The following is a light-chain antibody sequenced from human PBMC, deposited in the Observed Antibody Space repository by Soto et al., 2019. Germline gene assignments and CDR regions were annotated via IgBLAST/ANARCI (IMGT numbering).Light chain of an antibody. V-gene: IGKV3-15*01. CDR1: QSVSSN. Sequence: EIVMTQSPATLSVSPGERATLSCRASQSVSSNLAWYQQKPGQAPRLLIYGASTRATGIPARFSGSGSGTEFTLTISSLQSEDFAVYHCQQYNNCPWTFGQGTKVEIK. CDR3: QQYNNCPWT. CDR2: GAS. J-gene: IGKJ1*01.